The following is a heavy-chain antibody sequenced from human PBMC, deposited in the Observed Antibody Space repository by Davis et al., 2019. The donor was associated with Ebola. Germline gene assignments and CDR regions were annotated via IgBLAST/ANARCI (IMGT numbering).Heavy chain of an antibody. CDR3: ARDYGYGMDV. CDR2: IIPIFGTA. Sequence: AASVKVSCKASGGTFSSYAISWVRQAPGQGLEWMGGIIPIFGTANYAQKFQGRVTITADESTSTAYMELSSLRSEDTAVYYCARDYGYGMDVWGQGTMVTVSS. D-gene: IGHD3-10*01. J-gene: IGHJ6*02. V-gene: IGHV1-69*13. CDR1: GGTFSSYA.